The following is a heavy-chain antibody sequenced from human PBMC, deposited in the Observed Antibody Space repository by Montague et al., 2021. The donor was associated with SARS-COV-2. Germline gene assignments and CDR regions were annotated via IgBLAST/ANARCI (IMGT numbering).Heavy chain of an antibody. Sequence: SETLSLTCTVSGGSITTTSYYWGWIRQPPGKGLEWIGSIYYSGTTDYNPSLQSRVTISVDTSKNQFSLRLSSVSAADTAMYYCARDVWFSNYEVWFDPWGQGTLLTVSS. V-gene: IGHV4-39*07. J-gene: IGHJ5*02. CDR1: GGSITTTSYY. CDR3: ARDVWFSNYEVWFDP. D-gene: IGHD1-26*01. CDR2: IYYSGTT.